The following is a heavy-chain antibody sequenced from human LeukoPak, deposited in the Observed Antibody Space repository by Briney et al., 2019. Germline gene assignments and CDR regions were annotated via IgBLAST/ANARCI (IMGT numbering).Heavy chain of an antibody. V-gene: IGHV3-7*01. J-gene: IGHJ4*02. D-gene: IGHD3-10*01. CDR1: GFTFSRYW. Sequence: SGGSLRLSCAASGFTFSRYWISWVRQAPGKGLEWVANIKEDGSEKKYVDSVKGRFIISRDNAKNSLYLQMNSLRVEDTAIYFCARDGVGGHEDYWGQGTLVTVSS. CDR2: IKEDGSEK. CDR3: ARDGVGGHEDY.